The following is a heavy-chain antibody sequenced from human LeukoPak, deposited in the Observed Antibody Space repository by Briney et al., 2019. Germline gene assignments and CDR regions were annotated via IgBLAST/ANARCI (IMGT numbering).Heavy chain of an antibody. CDR1: GGSFSGYY. D-gene: IGHD6-13*01. Sequence: SETLSLTCAVYGGSFSGYYWSWIRQPPGKGLEWIGEINHSGSTNYNPSLKSRVTISVDTSKNQFSLKLSSVTAADTAVYYCARGSAGATYYYYYMDVWGKGTTVPVSS. CDR3: ARGSAGATYYYYYMDV. CDR2: INHSGST. J-gene: IGHJ6*03. V-gene: IGHV4-34*01.